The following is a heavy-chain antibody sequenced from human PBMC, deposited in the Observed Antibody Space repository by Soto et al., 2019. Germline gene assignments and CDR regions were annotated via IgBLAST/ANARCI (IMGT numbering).Heavy chain of an antibody. CDR3: ARRGRGWYDG. V-gene: IGHV4-39*01. J-gene: IGHJ4*02. D-gene: IGHD6-19*01. Sequence: PSETLSLTCTVSGGSISSSSYYWGWIRQPPGKGLEWIGSIYYSGSTYYNPSLKSRVTISVDTSKNQFSLKLSSVTAADTAVYYCARRGRGWYDGWGQGTLVTVSS. CDR1: GGSISSSSYY. CDR2: IYYSGST.